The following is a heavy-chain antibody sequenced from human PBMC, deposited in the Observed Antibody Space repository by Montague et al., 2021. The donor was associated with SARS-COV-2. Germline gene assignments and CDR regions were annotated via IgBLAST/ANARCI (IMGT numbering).Heavy chain of an antibody. CDR2: IFGSGST. CDR3: AKGGTSYFYGMDV. Sequence: SLRLSCAASGFTVSRNYMGWVRQAPGKGLEWVSVIFGSGSTNYADSVKGRFTISRDISQNTLYLQMNSLRAEDMAVYYCAKGGTSYFYGMDVWGQGTTVAVS. V-gene: IGHV3-66*01. D-gene: IGHD1-26*01. J-gene: IGHJ6*02. CDR1: GFTVSRNY.